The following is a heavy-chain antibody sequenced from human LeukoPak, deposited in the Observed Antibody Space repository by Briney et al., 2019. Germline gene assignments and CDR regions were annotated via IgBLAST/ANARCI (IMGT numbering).Heavy chain of an antibody. CDR2: INAYNGNT. J-gene: IGHJ4*02. CDR1: GYALTTYG. V-gene: IGHV1-18*01. D-gene: IGHD5-24*01. CDR3: ARRTPTKADRDY. Sequence: APVKVSCKASGYALTTYGVSWVRQAPGQGLEWMGWINAYNGNTNYAQEFQGRVTMTTYTSTSTAYMELRRLRSDDTAVYYCARRTPTKADRDYWGQGTLVTVSS.